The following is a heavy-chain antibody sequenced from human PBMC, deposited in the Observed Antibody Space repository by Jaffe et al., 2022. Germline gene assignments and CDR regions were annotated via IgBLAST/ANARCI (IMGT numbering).Heavy chain of an antibody. CDR1: GFSFSDYW. V-gene: IGHV3-74*01. CDR2: IKYDGSGI. J-gene: IGHJ6*03. CDR3: ARGDFHYMDV. Sequence: EVHLVESGGGLVQSGGSLRLSCAASGFSFSDYWMHWVRQAPGEGLVWVSRIKYDGSGIIYADSVKGRLTISRDNAKNMVYAQMNSLRAEDTAVYYCARGDFHYMDVWGKGTTVTVSS.